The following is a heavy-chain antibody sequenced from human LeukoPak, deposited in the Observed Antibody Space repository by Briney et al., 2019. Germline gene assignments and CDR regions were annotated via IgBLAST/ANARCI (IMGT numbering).Heavy chain of an antibody. CDR1: GLPISRCGYC. Sequence: SETLSLTYSVSGLPISRCGYCWSCIRQHPGKPLEWIGYIDYSGSTFYNPSLKSRLTMSIDTSKNQFSLKLSSVTAADTAVYYCAADTSGYRISNYWGQGTLVTVSS. CDR3: AADTSGYRISNY. J-gene: IGHJ4*02. CDR2: IDYSGST. D-gene: IGHD3-22*01. V-gene: IGHV4-31*03.